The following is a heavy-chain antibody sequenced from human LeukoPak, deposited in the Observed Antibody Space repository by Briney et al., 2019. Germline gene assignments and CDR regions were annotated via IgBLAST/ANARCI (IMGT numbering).Heavy chain of an antibody. CDR1: GFTFSDYY. J-gene: IGHJ6*02. D-gene: IGHD3-10*01. CDR2: ISSSGRTK. Sequence: GGSLRLSCAASGFTFSDYYMSWIRQAPGKGLEWASYISSSGRTKYYADSVKGRFTISRDNAKNSVFLQMNSLRAEDTAVYFCARQDGSSITLLRGVPYYGVDVWGQGTTVTVSS. CDR3: ARQDGSSITLLRGVPYYGVDV. V-gene: IGHV3-11*01.